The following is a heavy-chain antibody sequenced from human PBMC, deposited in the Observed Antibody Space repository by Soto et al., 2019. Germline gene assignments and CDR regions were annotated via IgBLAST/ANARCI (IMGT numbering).Heavy chain of an antibody. J-gene: IGHJ5*02. CDR3: AILFLAQQLNWFDP. V-gene: IGHV4-31*03. D-gene: IGHD6-13*01. CDR1: GGSISSGGYY. CDR2: IYYSGST. Sequence: PSETLYLTCTVYGGSISSGGYYWSWIRHHPGKGLEWIGYIYYSGSTYYNPSLKSRVTISVDTSKNQFSLKLSSVTAADTAVYYCAILFLAQQLNWFDPWGQGTLVTVPS.